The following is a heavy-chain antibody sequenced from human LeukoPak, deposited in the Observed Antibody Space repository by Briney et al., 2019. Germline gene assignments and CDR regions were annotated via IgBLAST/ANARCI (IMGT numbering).Heavy chain of an antibody. CDR3: ARVHYYDSSGYPLGY. V-gene: IGHV1-69*06. CDR2: IIPIFGTA. J-gene: IGHJ4*02. Sequence: ASVKVSCKASGYTFTGYYMHWVRQAPGQGLEWMGGIIPIFGTANYAQKFQGRVTITADKSTSTAYMELSSLRSEDTAVYYCARVHYYDSSGYPLGYWGQGTLVTVSS. CDR1: GYTFTGYY. D-gene: IGHD3-22*01.